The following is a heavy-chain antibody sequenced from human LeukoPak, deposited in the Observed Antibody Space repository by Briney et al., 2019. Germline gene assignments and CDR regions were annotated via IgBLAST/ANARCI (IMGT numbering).Heavy chain of an antibody. J-gene: IGHJ4*02. CDR2: MYSGGST. CDR3: ARSDLGASFDY. V-gene: IGHV3-53*01. Sequence: GGSLRLSRAASGFTVSSNSMSWVRQAPGKGLEWVSVMYSGGSTYYAGAVKGRFPISRDNSKNTLCLQMDSLRAEDTAVYYCARSDLGASFDYWGQGTLVTVSS. D-gene: IGHD1-26*01. CDR1: GFTVSSNS.